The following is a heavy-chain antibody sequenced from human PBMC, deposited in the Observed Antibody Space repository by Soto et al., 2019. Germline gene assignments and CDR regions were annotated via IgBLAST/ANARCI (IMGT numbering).Heavy chain of an antibody. CDR3: ARAQAIVVVITTSYYYYGMDV. V-gene: IGHV4-30-4*01. CDR2: IYYSGST. Sequence: QVQLQESGPGLVKPSQTLSLTCTVSGGSISSGDYYWSWIRQPPGKGLEGIGYIYYSGSTYYNPSLKSRVTISVDTSKNQFSLKLSSVTAADTAVYYCARAQAIVVVITTSYYYYGMDVWGQGTTVTVSS. J-gene: IGHJ6*02. D-gene: IGHD3-22*01. CDR1: GGSISSGDYY.